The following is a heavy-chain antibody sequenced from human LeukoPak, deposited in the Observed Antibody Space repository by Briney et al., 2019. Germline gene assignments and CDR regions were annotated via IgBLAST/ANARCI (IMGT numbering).Heavy chain of an antibody. V-gene: IGHV3-21*01. CDR2: ISSNSSYI. J-gene: IGHJ3*02. Sequence: PGGSLRLSCAASGFTFSTYSMNWVRQAPGKGLEWVSSISSNSSYIYYADSVKGRFTISRDNAKNSLYLQMNSLRAEDTAVYYCARDYTMIVLVNDAFDIWGQGTMVTVSS. CDR1: GFTFSTYS. D-gene: IGHD3-22*01. CDR3: ARDYTMIVLVNDAFDI.